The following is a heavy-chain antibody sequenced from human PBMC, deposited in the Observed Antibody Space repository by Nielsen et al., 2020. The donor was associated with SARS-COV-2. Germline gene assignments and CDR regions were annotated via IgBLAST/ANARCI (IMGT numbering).Heavy chain of an antibody. Sequence: ASVKVSCKASGYTFTCCDINWVRQAPGQGLEWMGIINPSGGSTSYAQKFQGRVTMTRDTSTSTVYMELSSLRSEDTAVYYCAREGEGSYGPFDYWGQGTLVTVSS. J-gene: IGHJ4*02. CDR1: GYTFTCCD. V-gene: IGHV1-46*01. CDR3: AREGEGSYGPFDY. D-gene: IGHD5-18*01. CDR2: INPSGGST.